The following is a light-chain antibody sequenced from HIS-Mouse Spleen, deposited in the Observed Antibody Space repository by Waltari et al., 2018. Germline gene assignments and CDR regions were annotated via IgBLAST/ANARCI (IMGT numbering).Light chain of an antibody. J-gene: IGKJ1*01. V-gene: IGKV3-20*01. CDR3: QQYGSSPRT. CDR2: GAS. CDR1: QSVSSSY. Sequence: EIVLTQSPGTLSLSHGERAPLSCRASQSVSSSYLAWYQQKPGQAPRLLIYGASSRATGIPDRFSGSGSGTDFTLTISRLEPEDFAVYYCQQYGSSPRTFGQGTKVEIK.